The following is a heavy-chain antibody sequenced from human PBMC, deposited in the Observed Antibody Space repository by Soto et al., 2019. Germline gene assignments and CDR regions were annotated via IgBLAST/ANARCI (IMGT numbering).Heavy chain of an antibody. CDR2: ISTYNGNS. D-gene: IGHD2-15*01. CDR1: GCTFTNYG. V-gene: IGHV1-18*01. CDR3: ARNIVVVVAAAFDP. J-gene: IGHJ5*02. Sequence: QVQLVQSGAEVKKPGASVKVSCKASGCTFTNYGISWVRRAPGQGLEWMGWISTYNGNSNSAQKLQGRVTMTTDTSTSTAYMELRSLRSDDTAVYYCARNIVVVVAAAFDPWGQGTLVTVSS.